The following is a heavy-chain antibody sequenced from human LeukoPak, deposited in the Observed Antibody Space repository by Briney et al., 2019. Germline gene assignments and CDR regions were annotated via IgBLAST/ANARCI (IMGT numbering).Heavy chain of an antibody. Sequence: QPGGSLRLSCAASGFIVSSNYMSWVRQAPGKGLEWVSVIYSGGSTYYADSVKGRFTISRDNSKNTLYLQMNSLRAEDTAVYYCAKDSSSSWFGGDSKWGQGTLVTVSS. CDR2: IYSGGST. D-gene: IGHD6-13*01. CDR3: AKDSSSSWFGGDSK. V-gene: IGHV3-53*01. CDR1: GFIVSSNY. J-gene: IGHJ4*02.